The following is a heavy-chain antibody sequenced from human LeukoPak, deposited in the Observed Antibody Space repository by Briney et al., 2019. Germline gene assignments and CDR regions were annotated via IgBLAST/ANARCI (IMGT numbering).Heavy chain of an antibody. Sequence: GASLRLSCTASGFTFSGYWMHWVRQVPGKGLVWVSYIKRDGTTTNYAHSVKGRFTISRDNAKNALYIQMSRLRFDDTAVYYCVRESGYAYGLWGQGSLVTVSS. CDR3: VRESGYAYGL. J-gene: IGHJ4*02. D-gene: IGHD5-12*01. CDR1: GFTFSGYW. V-gene: IGHV3-74*01. CDR2: IKRDGTTT.